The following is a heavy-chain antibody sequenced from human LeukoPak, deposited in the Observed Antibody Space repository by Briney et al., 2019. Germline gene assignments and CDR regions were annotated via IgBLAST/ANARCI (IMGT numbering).Heavy chain of an antibody. CDR2: ISGSGGST. J-gene: IGHJ4*02. V-gene: IGHV3-23*01. CDR1: GFTFSSYA. D-gene: IGHD6-19*01. CDR3: AKYWAVAGTNYFDY. Sequence: GSLRLSCAASGFTFSSYAMNWVRQAPGKGLEWVSGISGSGGSTYYADSVKGRFTISRDNSKNTLYPQMNSLRAEDTAIYYCAKYWAVAGTNYFDYWGQGTLVTVSS.